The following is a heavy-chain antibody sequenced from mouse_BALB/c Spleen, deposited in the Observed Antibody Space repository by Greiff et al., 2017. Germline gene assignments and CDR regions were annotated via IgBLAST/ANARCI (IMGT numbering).Heavy chain of an antibody. J-gene: IGHJ2*01. D-gene: IGHD1-2*01. CDR3: ARGELRLRLFDY. CDR2: ISSGSSTI. CDR1: GFTFSSFG. V-gene: IGHV5-17*02. Sequence: EVKLMESGGGLVQPGGSRKLSCAASGFTFSSFGMHWVRQAPEKGLEWVAYISSGSSTIYYADTVKGRFTISRDNPKNTLFLQMTSLRSEDTAMYYCARGELRLRLFDYWGQGTTLTVSS.